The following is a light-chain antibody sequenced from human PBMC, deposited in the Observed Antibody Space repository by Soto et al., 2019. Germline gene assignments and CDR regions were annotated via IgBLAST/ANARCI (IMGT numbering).Light chain of an antibody. CDR3: CSYAGSYTYV. Sequence: LTQPRSVSGSPGQSVTISCTGTSSDVGGYNYVSWYQQHPGKAPKLMIYDVSKRPSGVPDRFSGSKSGNTASLTISGLRAEDEVDYYCCSYAGSYTYVFGTGTKV. V-gene: IGLV2-11*01. CDR2: DVS. CDR1: SSDVGGYNY. J-gene: IGLJ1*01.